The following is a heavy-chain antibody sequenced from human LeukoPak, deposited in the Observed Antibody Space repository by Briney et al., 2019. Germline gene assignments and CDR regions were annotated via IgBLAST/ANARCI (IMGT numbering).Heavy chain of an antibody. J-gene: IGHJ4*02. D-gene: IGHD1-1*01. CDR2: ISSSGSTI. V-gene: IGHV3-11*04. CDR1: GFSFSDYY. CDR3: ARHIDWKFDY. Sequence: PGGSLRLSCAASGFSFSDYYMSWIRQAPGKGLEWVSYISSSGSTIKYADSVKGRFTISKDNAKNSLYLQMNSLRAEDTAVYYCARHIDWKFDYWGQGTLVTVSS.